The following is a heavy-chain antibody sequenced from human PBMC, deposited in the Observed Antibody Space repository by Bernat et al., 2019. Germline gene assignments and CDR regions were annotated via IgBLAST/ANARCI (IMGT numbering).Heavy chain of an antibody. CDR1: RGSVSSGSYY. Sequence: QVQLQESGPGLVKPSETLSLTCTVSRGSVSSGSYYWSWIRQPPGKGLEWIGYIYYSGSTNYNPSLKSRVTISVDTSKNQFSLKLSSVTAADTAVYYCARHRLFGVVTDYWGQGTLVTVSS. J-gene: IGHJ4*02. CDR2: IYYSGST. CDR3: ARHRLFGVVTDY. V-gene: IGHV4-61*01. D-gene: IGHD3-3*01.